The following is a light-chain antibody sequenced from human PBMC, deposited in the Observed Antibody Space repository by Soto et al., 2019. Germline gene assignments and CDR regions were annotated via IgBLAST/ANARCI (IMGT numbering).Light chain of an antibody. CDR1: ETVGSN. CDR2: DAS. J-gene: IGKJ4*01. V-gene: IGKV3-11*02. CDR3: QQRSVWPPLN. Sequence: EAVLTQSPDTLSLSPGERATLSCRATETVGSNLAWFQQKPGQTPRLLIYDASTRVTGIPARFRGSGYGRDFTLTISRLEPEDCGVYYFQQRSVWPPLNFGGGTKVESK.